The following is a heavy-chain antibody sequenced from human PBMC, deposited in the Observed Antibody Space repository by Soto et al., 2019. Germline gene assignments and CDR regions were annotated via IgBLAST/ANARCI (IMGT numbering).Heavy chain of an antibody. J-gene: IGHJ5*02. D-gene: IGHD3-9*01. CDR1: GGSISSGDYY. V-gene: IGHV4-30-4*01. CDR3: ARHARYYDILTGYSTLSWFDP. CDR2: IYYSGNT. Sequence: ASETLSLTCTVSGGSISSGDYYWSWIRQPPGKGLEWIGYIYYSGNTYYNPSLKSRVTISVDTSKNQFSLKLSSVTAADTAVYYCARHARYYDILTGYSTLSWFDPWGQGTLVTVSS.